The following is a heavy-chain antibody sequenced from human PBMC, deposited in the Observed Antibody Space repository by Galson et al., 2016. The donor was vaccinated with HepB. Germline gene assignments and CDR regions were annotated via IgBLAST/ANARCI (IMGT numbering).Heavy chain of an antibody. Sequence: SLRLSCAASGITFSXXXMSXXRQAXXXGLXXVSTXXADXXXRYXATSXKGRFTFSRDESKNTLFLQMNSLGVEDTAIYYCAKGGSYYPVWGQGTLVTVSS. J-gene: IGHJ4*02. CDR3: AKGGSYYPV. V-gene: IGHV3-23*01. CDR1: GITFSXXX. D-gene: IGHD1-26*01. CDR2: XXADXXXR.